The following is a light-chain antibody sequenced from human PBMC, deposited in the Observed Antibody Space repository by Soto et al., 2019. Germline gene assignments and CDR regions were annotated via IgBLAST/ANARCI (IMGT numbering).Light chain of an antibody. CDR2: GAS. CDR3: QQYNNWAPGYT. J-gene: IGKJ2*01. CDR1: QSVSSN. V-gene: IGKV3-15*01. Sequence: EIVMTQSPATLSVSPGERATLSCGASQSVSSNLAWYQQKPGQAPRLLIYGASTRATGIPARFSGSGSGTEFTLTISSLQSEDFAVYYCQQYNNWAPGYTFGQGTKLEIK.